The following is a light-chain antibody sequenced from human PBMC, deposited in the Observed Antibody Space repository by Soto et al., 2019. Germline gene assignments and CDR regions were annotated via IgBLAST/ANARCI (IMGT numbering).Light chain of an antibody. Sequence: SYELTQPPSVSVAPGKTARITCGGNNIGSTSVHWYQQKPGQAPVLVIYYDSDRPSGIPERFSGSKSGNTATLTISRVEAGDEADYYCQVWDSSSDHYVFGTGTKLTVL. J-gene: IGLJ1*01. CDR1: NIGSTS. CDR2: YDS. V-gene: IGLV3-21*04. CDR3: QVWDSSSDHYV.